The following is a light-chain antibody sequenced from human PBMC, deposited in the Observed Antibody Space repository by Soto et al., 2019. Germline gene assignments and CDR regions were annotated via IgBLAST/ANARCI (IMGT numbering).Light chain of an antibody. V-gene: IGLV4-69*01. J-gene: IGLJ2*01. CDR2: LNSDGSH. CDR3: QTWGSGIVV. Sequence: QSVLTQSPSASASLGASVKLTCTLSSGHSNYAIAWHQQQSEKGPRYLMKLNSDGSHSKGDGIPDLFSGSSSGAERYLTISSLQSDDEADYYCQTWGSGIVVFGGGTKLTVL. CDR1: SGHSNYA.